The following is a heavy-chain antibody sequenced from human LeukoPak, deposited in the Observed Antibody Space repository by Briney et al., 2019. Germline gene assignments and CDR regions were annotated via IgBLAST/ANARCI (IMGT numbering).Heavy chain of an antibody. Sequence: SETLSLTCTVSGGSISSSSYYWGWIRQPPGKGLEWIGSIYYSGSTYYNPSLKSRVTISVDTSKNQFSLKLSSVTAADTAVYYCAREYSSSWYYFDYWGQGTLVTVSS. CDR2: IYYSGST. CDR1: GGSISSSSYY. CDR3: AREYSSSWYYFDY. V-gene: IGHV4-39*02. J-gene: IGHJ4*02. D-gene: IGHD6-13*01.